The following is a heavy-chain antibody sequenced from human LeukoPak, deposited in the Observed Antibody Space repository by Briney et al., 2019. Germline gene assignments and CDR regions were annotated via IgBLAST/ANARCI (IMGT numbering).Heavy chain of an antibody. Sequence: GGSLRLSCEASGFTFSNYGMHWVRQAPGRGLEWVALISYDGSNKYYADSVKGRFTISRDDSKNTLYLQMNSLRAEDTAVYYCAKETYLSLDYWGQGTLVTVSS. J-gene: IGHJ4*02. CDR2: ISYDGSNK. D-gene: IGHD2/OR15-2a*01. CDR3: AKETYLSLDY. V-gene: IGHV3-30*18. CDR1: GFTFSNYG.